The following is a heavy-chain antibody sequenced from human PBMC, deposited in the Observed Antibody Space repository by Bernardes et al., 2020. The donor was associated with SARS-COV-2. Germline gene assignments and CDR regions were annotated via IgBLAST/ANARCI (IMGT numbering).Heavy chain of an antibody. CDR1: GYSFSTYG. V-gene: IGHV1-18*01. Sequence: AASKDSCKASGYSFSTYGISWVRQAPGQGLEWMGWITAYNDNTYYAENFQGRLTMTTDTSTSTAYMELRSLRSDDTAVYYCARDSEGWFDPWGQGTLVTVSS. CDR3: ARDSEGWFDP. CDR2: ITAYNDNT. J-gene: IGHJ5*02.